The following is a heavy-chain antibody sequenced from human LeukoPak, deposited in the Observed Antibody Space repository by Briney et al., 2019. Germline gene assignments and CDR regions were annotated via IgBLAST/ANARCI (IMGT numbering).Heavy chain of an antibody. Sequence: GASVKVSCKASGYTFTSYGFSWVRQAPGQGLEWMGWISAYNGNTNYAQKLQGRVTMTTDTSTSTAYVELRSLRSDDTAVYYCARGYDILTGTGWFDPWGQGTLVTVSS. CDR1: GYTFTSYG. CDR3: ARGYDILTGTGWFDP. J-gene: IGHJ5*02. CDR2: ISAYNGNT. V-gene: IGHV1-18*01. D-gene: IGHD3-9*01.